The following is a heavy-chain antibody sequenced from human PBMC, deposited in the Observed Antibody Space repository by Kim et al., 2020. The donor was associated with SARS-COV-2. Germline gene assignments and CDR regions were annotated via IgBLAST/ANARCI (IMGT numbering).Heavy chain of an antibody. V-gene: IGHV3-30*18. CDR1: GYMFSNWG. J-gene: IGHJ4*02. D-gene: IGHD3-22*01. Sequence: GGSLRLSCETSGYMFSNWGMHWVRQAPGRGLEWLAVISYDGKNKYYADSVRGRFTISRDNSQNTLYLQMDSLRAEDTAVYYCAKDRSSGYSDYWGQGTLVTVSS. CDR2: ISYDGKNK. CDR3: AKDRSSGYSDY.